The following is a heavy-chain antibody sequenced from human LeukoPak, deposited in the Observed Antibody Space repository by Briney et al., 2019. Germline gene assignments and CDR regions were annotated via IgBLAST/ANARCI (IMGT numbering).Heavy chain of an antibody. CDR3: ARGSSSWYYYYYYMDV. V-gene: IGHV3-7*01. CDR2: IKQDGSEK. D-gene: IGHD6-13*01. Sequence: GGSLRLSCAASGFTFSSYSVNWVRQAPGKGLEWVANIKQDGSEKYYVDSVKGRFTISRDNAKNSLYLQMNSLRAEDTAVYYCARGSSSWYYYYYYMDVWGKGTTVTVSS. J-gene: IGHJ6*03. CDR1: GFTFSSYS.